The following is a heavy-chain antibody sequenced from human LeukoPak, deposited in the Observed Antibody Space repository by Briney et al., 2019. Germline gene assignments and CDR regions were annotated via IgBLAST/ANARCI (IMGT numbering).Heavy chain of an antibody. CDR2: ITSSSSTI. V-gene: IGHV3-48*03. Sequence: GGSLRLSCAASGFTFSIYEMIWVRQAPGKGLEWVSFITSSSSTIYYAYSVKGRFTISRDNAKNSLFLQMNSLRADDTAVYYCARYFDYWGQGTLVTVSS. CDR1: GFTFSIYE. CDR3: ARYFDY. J-gene: IGHJ4*02.